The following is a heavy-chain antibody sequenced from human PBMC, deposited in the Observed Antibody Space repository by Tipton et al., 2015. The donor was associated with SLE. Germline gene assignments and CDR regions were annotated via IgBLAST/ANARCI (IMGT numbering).Heavy chain of an antibody. D-gene: IGHD6-19*01. Sequence: TLSLTCAVSGGSISSGSGNWWIWVRQPPGKGLEWIGEIFHTGSTSYNASLKSRVTISVDESKNQFSLKLSSVTAADTAVYYCARAGLAVYMDVWGKGTTVTVSS. CDR1: GGSISSGSGNW. CDR3: ARAGLAVYMDV. CDR2: IFHTGST. V-gene: IGHV4-4*02. J-gene: IGHJ6*03.